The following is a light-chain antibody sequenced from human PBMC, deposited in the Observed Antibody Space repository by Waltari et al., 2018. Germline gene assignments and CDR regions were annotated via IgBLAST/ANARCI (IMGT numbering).Light chain of an antibody. Sequence: QSVLTQPPSASGTPGQRVTISCSGSSSNIGSNTVNWYQQLPGTATTIRIYGQNQRPSGVPDRFSGSKSGTSASLAISGLQSEDEAHYYCAAWDDSLNGFYVFGTGTKVTVL. V-gene: IGLV1-44*01. CDR2: GQN. CDR3: AAWDDSLNGFYV. J-gene: IGLJ1*01. CDR1: SSNIGSNT.